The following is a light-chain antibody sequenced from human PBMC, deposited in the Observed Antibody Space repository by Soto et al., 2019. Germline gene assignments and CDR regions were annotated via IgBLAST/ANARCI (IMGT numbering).Light chain of an antibody. CDR1: SSDVGTYNY. CDR2: DVS. V-gene: IGLV2-11*01. CDR3: CSYAGSPRYV. J-gene: IGLJ1*01. Sequence: QSALTQPRSVSGSLGQSVTISCTGTSSDVGTYNYVSWYQQHPGKAPKVMIYDVSERPSGVPERFSGSKSGNTASLTISGLQAEDEADYYCCSYAGSPRYVLGTGTKVTVL.